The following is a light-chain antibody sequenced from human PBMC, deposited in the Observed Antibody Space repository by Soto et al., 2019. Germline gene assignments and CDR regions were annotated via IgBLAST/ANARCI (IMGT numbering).Light chain of an antibody. CDR2: SNN. CDR1: SSNIGSNT. V-gene: IGLV1-44*01. Sequence: QSVLTQPPSASGTPGQRVTISCSGSSSNIGSNTVNWYQQLPGTAPKLLIHSNNQRPSGVPDRFSGSKSGTSASLAISGLQSEDEADYYCAAWDDSLNGLYVFGTGTKVPVL. J-gene: IGLJ1*01. CDR3: AAWDDSLNGLYV.